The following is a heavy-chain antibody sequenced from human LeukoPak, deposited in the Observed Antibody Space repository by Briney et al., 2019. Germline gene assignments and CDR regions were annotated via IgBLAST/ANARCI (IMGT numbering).Heavy chain of an antibody. CDR3: ARNNWKRTAEYYFDY. Sequence: SVKVSCKASGGTFSSYAISWVRQAPGQGLEWMGGIIPIFGTANYAQKFQGRVTITADESTSTAYMELSSLRSEDTAVYYCARNNWKRTAEYYFDYWGQGTLVTVSS. CDR1: GGTFSSYA. CDR2: IIPIFGTA. D-gene: IGHD1-20*01. V-gene: IGHV1-69*01. J-gene: IGHJ4*02.